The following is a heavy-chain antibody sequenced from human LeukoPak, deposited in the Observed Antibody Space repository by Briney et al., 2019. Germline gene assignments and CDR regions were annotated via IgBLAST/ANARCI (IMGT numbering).Heavy chain of an antibody. J-gene: IGHJ3*02. V-gene: IGHV4-28*05. CDR2: IYYSGSI. D-gene: IGHD3-16*02. CDR1: GYSISSSNW. Sequence: SDTLSLTCAVSGYSISSSNWWGWIRQPPGKGLEWIGYIYYSGSIYYNPSLKSRVTMSVDTSKNQFSLKLSSVTAADTAVYYCARSYDYVWGSYRYTDAFDIWGQGTMVTVSS. CDR3: ARSYDYVWGSYRYTDAFDI.